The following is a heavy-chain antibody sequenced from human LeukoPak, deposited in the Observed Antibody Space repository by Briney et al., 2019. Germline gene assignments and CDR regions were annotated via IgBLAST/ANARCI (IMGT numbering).Heavy chain of an antibody. D-gene: IGHD5-24*01. V-gene: IGHV4-4*02. CDR1: GGSISSSNW. J-gene: IGHJ4*02. Sequence: KASETLSLTCAVSGGSISSSNWWSWVRPPPGKGLEWIGEIYHSGSTNYNPSLKSRVTISVDKSKNQFSLKLSSVTAADTAVYYCAREGRRDGYNAFDYWGQGTLVTVSS. CDR2: IYHSGST. CDR3: AREGRRDGYNAFDY.